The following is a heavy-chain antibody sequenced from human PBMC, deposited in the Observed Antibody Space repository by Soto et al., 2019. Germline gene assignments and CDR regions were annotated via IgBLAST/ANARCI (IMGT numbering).Heavy chain of an antibody. CDR1: RYTFTCYG. J-gene: IGHJ4*02. Sequence: ASVKDSCQASRYTFTCYGISWVRQAPGQGLEWMGWISTFHGNTNYAQKFQDSVTMTPDTSTSTAYMELRSVTSYDTAIYYCSRGNYDTTGYPLDYWGQGTLVTVS. CDR3: SRGNYDTTGYPLDY. CDR2: ISTFHGNT. V-gene: IGHV1-18*04. D-gene: IGHD3-22*01.